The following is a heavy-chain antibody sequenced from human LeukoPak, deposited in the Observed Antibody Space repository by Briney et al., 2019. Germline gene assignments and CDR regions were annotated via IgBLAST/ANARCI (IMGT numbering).Heavy chain of an antibody. Sequence: GGSLRLSCAASGFTFSSYSMNWVRQAPGKGLEWVSSISSSSSYIYYADSVKGRFTISRDNAKNSLYLQMNSLRAEDTAVYYCARDKGDYDSSGSLFVFGGQGTLVTVSS. J-gene: IGHJ4*02. V-gene: IGHV3-21*04. CDR3: ARDKGDYDSSGSLFVF. D-gene: IGHD3-22*01. CDR2: ISSSSSYI. CDR1: GFTFSSYS.